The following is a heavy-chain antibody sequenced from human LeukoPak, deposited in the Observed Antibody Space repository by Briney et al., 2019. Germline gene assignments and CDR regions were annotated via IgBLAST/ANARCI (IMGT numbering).Heavy chain of an antibody. D-gene: IGHD6-19*01. Sequence: SETLSLTCTVSGDSIRSYYWSWIRQSPGKGLEWIGYIYYSGSTNYNPSLKSRVSISVDTSKNQFSLKLSSVTAADTAVYYCARFVGRSSSGYYLYWGQGTLVTVSS. CDR3: ARFVGRSSSGYYLY. V-gene: IGHV4-59*01. J-gene: IGHJ4*02. CDR1: GDSIRSYY. CDR2: IYYSGST.